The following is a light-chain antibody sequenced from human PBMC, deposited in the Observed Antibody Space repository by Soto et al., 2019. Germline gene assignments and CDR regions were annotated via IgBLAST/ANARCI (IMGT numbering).Light chain of an antibody. J-gene: IGLJ1*01. CDR2: DVS. CDR3: GSYTSSSTQV. Sequence: QSALTQPASVSGSPGQSITIYCTGTSSDVGAYNFVSWYQQHPGKLPKLMIFDVSRRPSGVSDRFSGSTSGNTASLTISGLQAEDEGDYYCGSYTSSSTQVFGSGTKLTVL. V-gene: IGLV2-14*03. CDR1: SSDVGAYNF.